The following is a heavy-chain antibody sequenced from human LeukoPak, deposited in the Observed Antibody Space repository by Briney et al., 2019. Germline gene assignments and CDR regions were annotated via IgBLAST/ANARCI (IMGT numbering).Heavy chain of an antibody. J-gene: IGHJ6*03. Sequence: PSETLSLTCAVYGGSFSGYYWSWIRQPAGKGLEWIGRISTIGITNYNPSLNSRVTISIGTSKNQFSLKLSSVTAADTAVYYCARDGCGGSCFHYYYYYMDVWGKGTTVTISS. CDR1: GGSFSGYY. CDR2: ISTIGIT. V-gene: IGHV4-4*07. CDR3: ARDGCGGSCFHYYYYYMDV. D-gene: IGHD2-15*01.